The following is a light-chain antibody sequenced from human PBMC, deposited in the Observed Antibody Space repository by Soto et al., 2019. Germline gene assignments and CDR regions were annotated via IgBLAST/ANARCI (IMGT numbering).Light chain of an antibody. CDR3: QQTLSFPPT. V-gene: IGKV1-12*01. J-gene: IGKJ1*01. CDR1: QAIDSW. Sequence: DLQMTQSPSSVSASVGDRVTITCRASQAIDSWFAWYQQKPGEAPKLLIFTGSLLHSGVPPRFSGSGSGTDFTLTIISLQPEDFATYYCQQTLSFPPTFGQGTKV. CDR2: TGS.